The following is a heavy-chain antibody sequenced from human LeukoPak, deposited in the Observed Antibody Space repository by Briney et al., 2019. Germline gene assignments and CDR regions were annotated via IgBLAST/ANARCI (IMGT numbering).Heavy chain of an antibody. J-gene: IGHJ6*03. CDR3: ARQAVLGVATTDYYYMDV. D-gene: IGHD5-12*01. V-gene: IGHV3-21*01. Sequence: PGGSLRLSCAASGFTFSDYSINWVRQAPGKGLEWVSSINPTSTSIYYADAVRGRFTISRDNAKNSLYLQMNSLRAEDTAVYYCARQAVLGVATTDYYYMDVWGKGTTVTVSS. CDR2: INPTSTSI. CDR1: GFTFSDYS.